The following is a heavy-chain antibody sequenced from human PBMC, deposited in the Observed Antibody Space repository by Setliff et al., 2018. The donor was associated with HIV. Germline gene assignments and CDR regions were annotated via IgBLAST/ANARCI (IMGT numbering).Heavy chain of an antibody. J-gene: IGHJ4*02. D-gene: IGHD5-18*01. CDR2: IIPIFGTG. V-gene: IGHV1-69*05. CDR3: ARGSRIVQLWLPNYFDY. CDR1: GDTFSNYA. Sequence: VASVKVSCKASGDTFSNYAISWVRQAPGQGLEWVGRIIPIFGTGNHAQKFQGRFTISRDDAKNSLYLQMNSLRAEDTAVYYCARGSRIVQLWLPNYFDYWGQGTLVTVSS.